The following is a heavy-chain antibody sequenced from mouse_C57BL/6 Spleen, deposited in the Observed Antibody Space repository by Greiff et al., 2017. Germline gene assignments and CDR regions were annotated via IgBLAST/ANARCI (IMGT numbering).Heavy chain of an antibody. CDR1: GYTFTDYE. D-gene: IGHD1-1*01. CDR2: IDPETGGT. CDR3: TISYYCGSSYGFAY. Sequence: QVQLKQSGAELVRPGASVTLSCKASGYTFTDYEMHWVKQTPVHGLEWIGAIDPETGGTAYNQKFKGKAILTADKSSSTAYMELRSLTSEDSAVXYDTISYYCGSSYGFAYWGQGTLVTVSA. V-gene: IGHV1-15*01. J-gene: IGHJ3*01.